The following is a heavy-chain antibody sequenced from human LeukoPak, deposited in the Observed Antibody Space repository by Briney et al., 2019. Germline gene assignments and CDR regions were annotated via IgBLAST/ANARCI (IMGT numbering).Heavy chain of an antibody. CDR3: ARDLGFQDDY. J-gene: IGHJ4*02. Sequence: GGSLRLSCAASGFTFSSYEMNWVRQAPGKGLEWVSYISSSGSTIYYADAVKGRLTISRDNAKNSLYLQTNSLRAEDTAVYYCARDLGFQDDYWGQGTLVTVSS. V-gene: IGHV3-48*03. CDR2: ISSSGSTI. CDR1: GFTFSSYE. D-gene: IGHD2-15*01.